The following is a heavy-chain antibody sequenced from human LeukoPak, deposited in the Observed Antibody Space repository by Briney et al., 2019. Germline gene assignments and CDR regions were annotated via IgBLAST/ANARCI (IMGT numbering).Heavy chain of an antibody. CDR2: ISFDGSNK. D-gene: IGHD3-22*01. CDR1: GFTFSSFD. J-gene: IGHJ4*02. V-gene: IGHV3-30*18. CDR3: AKDQGYYDSSGYDY. Sequence: GGSLRLSCEASGFTFSSFDIHWVRQAPGKGLEWVAVISFDGSNKYYADSVKGRFTISRDNSKSSLYLQMNSLSDEDTATYYCAKDQGYYDSSGYDYWGQGTLVTVSS.